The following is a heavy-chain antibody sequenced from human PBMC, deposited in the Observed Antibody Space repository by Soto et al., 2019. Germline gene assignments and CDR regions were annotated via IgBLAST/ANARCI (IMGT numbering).Heavy chain of an antibody. CDR2: IIPIFGTA. Sequence: QVQLVQSGAEVKKPGSSVKVSCKASGGTFSSYAISWVRQAPGQGREWMGGIIPIFGTANYAQKFQGRVTITADESTSTAYMELSSLRSEDTAVYYCARGRFPAYSGSYLPFDYWGQGTLVTVSS. J-gene: IGHJ4*02. D-gene: IGHD1-26*01. V-gene: IGHV1-69*01. CDR3: ARGRFPAYSGSYLPFDY. CDR1: GGTFSSYA.